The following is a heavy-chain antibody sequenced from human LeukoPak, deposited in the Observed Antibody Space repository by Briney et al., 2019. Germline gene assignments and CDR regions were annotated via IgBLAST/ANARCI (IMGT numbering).Heavy chain of an antibody. Sequence: SETLSLTCTVSGGSISSYYWSWIRQPPGKGLEWIGYIYYSGSTNYNPSLKSRVTISVDTSKNQFSLKLSSVTAADTAVYYCARGRDSSSWLYYYYYYGMDVWGQGTTVTVSS. CDR3: ARGRDSSSWLYYYYYYGMDV. CDR1: GGSISSYY. CDR2: IYYSGST. J-gene: IGHJ6*02. D-gene: IGHD6-13*01. V-gene: IGHV4-59*01.